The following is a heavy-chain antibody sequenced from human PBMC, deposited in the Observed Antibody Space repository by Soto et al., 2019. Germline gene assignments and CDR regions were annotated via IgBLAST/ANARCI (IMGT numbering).Heavy chain of an antibody. J-gene: IGHJ5*02. V-gene: IGHV5-51*01. D-gene: IGHD3-22*01. CDR2: IYPGDSDT. CDR1: GYSFTSYW. Sequence: PGESLKISCKGSGYSFTSYWIGWVRQMPGKGLEWMGIIYPGDSDTRYSPSFQGQVTISADKSISTAYLQWSSLKASDTAMYYCARLPYYYDRSGYHGWFDTWGQGTLVTVSS. CDR3: ARLPYYYDRSGYHGWFDT.